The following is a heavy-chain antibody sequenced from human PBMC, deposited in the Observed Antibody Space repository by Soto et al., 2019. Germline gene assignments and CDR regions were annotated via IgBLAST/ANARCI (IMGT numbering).Heavy chain of an antibody. CDR1: GFTFSSYG. V-gene: IGHV3-33*01. D-gene: IGHD2-21*02. Sequence: QVQLVESGGGVVQPGRSLRLSCAASGFTFSSYGMHWVRQAPGKGLEWVAVIWYDGSNKYYADSVKGRFTISRDNSKNTLYLQMNSLRAEDTAGYYCARDPGGDFLFDYWGQGTLVTVSS. CDR2: IWYDGSNK. CDR3: ARDPGGDFLFDY. J-gene: IGHJ4*02.